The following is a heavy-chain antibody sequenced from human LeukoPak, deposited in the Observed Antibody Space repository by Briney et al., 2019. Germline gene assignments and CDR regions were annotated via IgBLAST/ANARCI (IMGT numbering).Heavy chain of an antibody. CDR3: ASPQPPSDY. CDR1: GFTLSSYA. D-gene: IGHD5-18*01. CDR2: IGSSGGSI. J-gene: IGHJ4*02. V-gene: IGHV3-64*01. Sequence: SGGSLRLSCAASGFTLSSYAMRWVRQAPGKGLEYVSAIGSSGGSIYYANCVKGRFTISRDNSKNTLYLQMGSLRAEDMAVYYCASPQPPSDYWGQGTLVTVSS.